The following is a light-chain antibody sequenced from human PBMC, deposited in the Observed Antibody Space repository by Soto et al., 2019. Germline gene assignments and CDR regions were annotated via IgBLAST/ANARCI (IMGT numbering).Light chain of an antibody. CDR1: QSLAYSDGNTY. V-gene: IGKV2-30*01. CDR2: KVS. Sequence: DVVMTQSPLSLPVTLGQPASISCRSSQSLAYSDGNTYLNWFQQRPGQSPRRIIYKVSNRDYGVPDRFSGSESGTDFTLKISRVEAEDFGVYYCMQGTHWPPYTFGQGTKLEIK. J-gene: IGKJ2*01. CDR3: MQGTHWPPYT.